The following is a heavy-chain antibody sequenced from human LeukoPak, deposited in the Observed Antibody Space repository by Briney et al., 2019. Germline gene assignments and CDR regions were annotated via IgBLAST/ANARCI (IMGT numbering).Heavy chain of an antibody. D-gene: IGHD3-22*01. CDR2: ISGSGGST. CDR1: GFTVSSNY. V-gene: IGHV3-23*01. J-gene: IGHJ4*02. CDR3: AKHRTYYYDSSGYYFDY. Sequence: GGSLRLSCAASGFTVSSNYMSWVRQAPGKGLEWVSAISGSGGSTYYADSVKGRFTISRDNSRNTLYLQMNSLRAEDTAVYYCAKHRTYYYDSSGYYFDYWGQGTLVTVSS.